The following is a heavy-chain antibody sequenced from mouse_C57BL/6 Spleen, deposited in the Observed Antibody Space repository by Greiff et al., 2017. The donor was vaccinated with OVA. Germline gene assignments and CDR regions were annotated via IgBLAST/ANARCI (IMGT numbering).Heavy chain of an antibody. V-gene: IGHV6-3*01. CDR1: GFTFSNYW. CDR2: IRLKSDNYAT. Sequence: EVKVEESGGGLVQPGGSMKLSCVASGFTFSNYWMNWVRQSPEKGLEWVAQIRLKSDNYATHYAESVKGRFTISRDDSKSSVYLQMNNLSAEDTGIYYCTGGAWFAYWGQGTLVTVSA. CDR3: TGGAWFAY. J-gene: IGHJ3*01.